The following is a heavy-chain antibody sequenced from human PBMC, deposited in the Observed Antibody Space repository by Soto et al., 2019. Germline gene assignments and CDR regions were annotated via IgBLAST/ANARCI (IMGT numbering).Heavy chain of an antibody. CDR1: GFTFSKYG. D-gene: IGHD3-16*01. Sequence: QVHLVESGGGVVQPRTSLRLSCVASGFTFSKYGMHWVRQAPGKGLEWVAILTDDGKEKYYADSVKGRFIISRDNSNNTLFLQMNTLSAEDTAVYYCAKVRFALKYYYGLDVWGQGTTVSVSS. CDR2: LTDDGKEK. J-gene: IGHJ6*02. V-gene: IGHV3-30*18. CDR3: AKVRFALKYYYGLDV.